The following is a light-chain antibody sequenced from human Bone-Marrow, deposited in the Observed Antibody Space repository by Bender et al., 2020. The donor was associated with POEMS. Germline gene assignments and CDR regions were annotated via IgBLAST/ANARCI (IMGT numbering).Light chain of an antibody. CDR3: ASYAGSFTVV. Sequence: QSALTQPASVSGSPGQSITISCTGTSSDVGSYNLVSWYRQHPGKAPQLMIYDVSYRPSGLSFRFTGSKSGNTASLTISGLQAEDEADYYCASYAGSFTVVFGGGTKLTVL. CDR1: SSDVGSYNL. V-gene: IGLV2-14*02. CDR2: DVS. J-gene: IGLJ2*01.